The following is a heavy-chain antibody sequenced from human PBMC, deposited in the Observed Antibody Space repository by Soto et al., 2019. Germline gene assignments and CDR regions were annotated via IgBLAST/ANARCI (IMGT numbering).Heavy chain of an antibody. V-gene: IGHV1-69*13. D-gene: IGHD6-25*01. CDR1: GGTFSSYA. Sequence: SVKVSCKASGGTFSSYAISWVRQAPGQGLEWMGGIIPIFGTANYAQKFQGRVTITADESTSTAYMELSSLRSEDTAVYYCAIVETATIAPEIAYYYYGMDVWGQGTTVTVSS. CDR3: AIVETATIAPEIAYYYYGMDV. CDR2: IIPIFGTA. J-gene: IGHJ6*02.